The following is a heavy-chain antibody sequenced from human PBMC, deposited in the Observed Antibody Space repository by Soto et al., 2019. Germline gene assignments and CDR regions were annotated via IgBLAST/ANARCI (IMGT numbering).Heavy chain of an antibody. J-gene: IGHJ4*02. V-gene: IGHV3-23*04. CDR1: GFTFSSYS. CDR3: AKGGGSCCFDC. Sequence: EVQLVESGGGLVKPGGSLRLSCAASGFTFSSYSMNWVRQAPGKGLEWVSSISSSGESTFYGDSVKGRFTVSRDNSKNTLYLQMNSLGVEDTAEYYCAKGGGSCCFDCWGQGTLVTVSS. D-gene: IGHD2-15*01. CDR2: ISSSGEST.